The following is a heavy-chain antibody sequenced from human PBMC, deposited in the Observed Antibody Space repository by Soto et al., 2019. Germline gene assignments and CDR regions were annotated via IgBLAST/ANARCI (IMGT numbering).Heavy chain of an antibody. CDR3: AHRPSTAPGSFDY. CDR2: IYWDDDR. V-gene: IGHV2-5*02. J-gene: IGHJ4*02. D-gene: IGHD1-1*01. CDR1: GSSLSTNGVG. Sequence: QITLKESGPTLVKPTQTLTLTCSFSGSSLSTNGVGVAWIRQPPGKALEWLALIYWDDDRRYNPSLKSRLTITKDTSKNQVVLTMPNMEPVDTATYYCAHRPSTAPGSFDYWGQGTLVTVSS.